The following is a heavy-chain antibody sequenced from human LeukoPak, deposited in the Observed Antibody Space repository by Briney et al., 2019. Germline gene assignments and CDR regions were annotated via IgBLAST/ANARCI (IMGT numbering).Heavy chain of an antibody. J-gene: IGHJ4*02. V-gene: IGHV5-51*01. D-gene: IGHD4-23*01. CDR1: GYSFTKYW. CDR3: ASRVDYGGNNREYYFDY. Sequence: GESLKISCKGSGYSFTKYWIAWVRQMPGKGLEWMGIIYPGDSDIRYSPSFQGQVTISADKSISTAYLQWSSLKASDTAMYYCASRVDYGGNNREYYFDYWGQGTLVTVSS. CDR2: IYPGDSDI.